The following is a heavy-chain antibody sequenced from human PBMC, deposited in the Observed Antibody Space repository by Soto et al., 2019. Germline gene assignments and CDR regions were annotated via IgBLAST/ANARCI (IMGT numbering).Heavy chain of an antibody. CDR3: VKGTYAHDSSGTDSFDN. V-gene: IGHV3-43*01. J-gene: IGHJ4*02. CDR1: GFNFDDYT. Sequence: EVQLVESGGAVVQPGGFLRISCVASGFNFDDYTMYLVRQVPGKVLELFSLIRWDGDRIHYADSVKGRFTISRDNSKESLYIQMNNLRTEDTAWYYCVKGTYAHDSSGTDSFDNWGQGTLVTVSS. D-gene: IGHD3-22*01. CDR2: IRWDGDRI.